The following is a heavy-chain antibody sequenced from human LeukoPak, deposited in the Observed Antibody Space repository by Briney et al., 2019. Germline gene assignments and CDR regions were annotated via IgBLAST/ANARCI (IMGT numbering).Heavy chain of an antibody. CDR2: INHIGRS. CDR1: GGSLSGYY. J-gene: IGHJ4*02. Sequence: SETLSLTCAVCGGSLSGYYRSWIRQPPGRGLEWVGEINHIGRSNYNPSLKSRVTISVDPSKNQFSLKLSSVTAADTAVYYCARGPRYDYVWGSYRAWGDYWGQGTLVTVSS. V-gene: IGHV4-34*01. CDR3: ARGPRYDYVWGSYRAWGDY. D-gene: IGHD3-16*02.